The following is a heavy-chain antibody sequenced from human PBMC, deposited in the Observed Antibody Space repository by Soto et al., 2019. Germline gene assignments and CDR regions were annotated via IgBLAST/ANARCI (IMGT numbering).Heavy chain of an antibody. J-gene: IGHJ3*02. V-gene: IGHV5-51*03. D-gene: IGHD3-10*01. Sequence: EVQLVQSGAEVKKPGESLKISCKESGDSFTSFWIGWVRQMPGAGLEWMGSIYPGDSDTTHSPSFQGQVTISADKSINSAYLQWSSLKASATVMYYCAKSVVLGWFGDHHAFDIWCRGTMVTVSS. CDR2: IYPGDSDT. CDR1: GDSFTSFW. CDR3: AKSVVLGWFGDHHAFDI.